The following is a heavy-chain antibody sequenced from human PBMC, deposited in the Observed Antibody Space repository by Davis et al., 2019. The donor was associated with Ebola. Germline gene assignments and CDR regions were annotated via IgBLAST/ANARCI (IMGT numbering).Heavy chain of an antibody. J-gene: IGHJ6*03. CDR1: GYTFTGYY. Sequence: ASVKVSCKASGYTFTGYYIHWVRQAPGQGLEWMGWINPNSGGTNYAQKFQGRVTMTRDTSVSTAYMELSRLRSDDTAVYYCARDLEGRDGSSWSYYYYYVDVWGKGTTVTVSS. D-gene: IGHD6-13*01. CDR2: INPNSGGT. CDR3: ARDLEGRDGSSWSYYYYYVDV. V-gene: IGHV1-2*02.